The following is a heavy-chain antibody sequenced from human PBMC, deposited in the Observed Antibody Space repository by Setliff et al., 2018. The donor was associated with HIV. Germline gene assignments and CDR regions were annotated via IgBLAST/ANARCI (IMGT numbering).Heavy chain of an antibody. CDR1: GYTFTSYD. Sequence: GASVKVSCKASGYTFTSYDITWVRQAPGQGLEWMGWISNDNGNTKYAQKLQGRVTMTTDTSTSTAYMELRSLRSDDTAVYYCARGPRGYDSSYYFDYWGQGTLVTVSS. CDR2: ISNDNGNT. J-gene: IGHJ4*02. CDR3: ARGPRGYDSSYYFDY. D-gene: IGHD3-22*01. V-gene: IGHV1-18*01.